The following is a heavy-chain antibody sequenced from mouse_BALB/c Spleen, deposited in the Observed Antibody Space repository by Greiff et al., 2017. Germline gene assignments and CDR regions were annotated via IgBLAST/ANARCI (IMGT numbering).Heavy chain of an antibody. Sequence: EVHLVESGGGLVQPGGSRKLSCAASGFTFSSFGMHWVRQAPEKGLEWVAYISSGSSTIYYADTVKGRFTISRDNPKNTLFLQMTSLRSEDTAMYYCARELGYYFDYWGQGTTLTVSS. V-gene: IGHV5-17*02. CDR2: ISSGSSTI. CDR1: GFTFSSFG. D-gene: IGHD4-1*01. J-gene: IGHJ2*01. CDR3: ARELGYYFDY.